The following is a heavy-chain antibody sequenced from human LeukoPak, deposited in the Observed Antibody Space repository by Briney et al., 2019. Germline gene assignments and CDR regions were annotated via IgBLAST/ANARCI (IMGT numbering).Heavy chain of an antibody. CDR3: AGIGGSWAAEYFHL. D-gene: IGHD2-15*01. CDR2: IYYSGST. CDR1: GGSISSYY. Sequence: SETLSLTCSVSGGSISSYYWSWIRQPPGKGLEWIGYIYYSGSTNYNPSLKSRVTLSVDTSKNQLALKLTSVTAADTAVYYCAGIGGSWAAEYFHLWGQGTLVTVSS. V-gene: IGHV4-59*01. J-gene: IGHJ1*01.